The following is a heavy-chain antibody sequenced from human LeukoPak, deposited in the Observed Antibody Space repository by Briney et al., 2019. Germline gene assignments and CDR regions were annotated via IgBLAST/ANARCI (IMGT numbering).Heavy chain of an antibody. CDR2: ISGSGGST. Sequence: LPGGSLRLSCAASGFTVSSNYMSWVRQAPGKGLEWVSAISGSGGSTYYADSVKGRFTISRDNSKNTLYLQMNSLRAEDTAVYYCAKGANIIVLMVMVYWGQGTLVTVSS. V-gene: IGHV3-23*01. J-gene: IGHJ4*02. CDR3: AKGANIIVLMVMVY. D-gene: IGHD2-8*01. CDR1: GFTVSSNY.